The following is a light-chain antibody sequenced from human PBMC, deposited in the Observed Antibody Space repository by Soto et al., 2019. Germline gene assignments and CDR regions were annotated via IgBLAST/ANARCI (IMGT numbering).Light chain of an antibody. V-gene: IGKV4-1*01. Sequence: DIVMTQSPDSLAVSLGERATINCKSSQSVLYSSNNKNYVAWYQQKPGQPPKLLIYWASTRESGVPDRFSGSGSGTDFTLTISALQAEDVAGYYCQQYYSTPSEVTFGQGTRLEIK. J-gene: IGKJ5*01. CDR1: QSVLYSSNNKNY. CDR2: WAS. CDR3: QQYYSTPSEVT.